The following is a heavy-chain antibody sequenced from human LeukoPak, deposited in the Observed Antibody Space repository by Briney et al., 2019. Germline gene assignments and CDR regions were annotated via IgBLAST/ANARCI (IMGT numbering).Heavy chain of an antibody. J-gene: IGHJ4*02. V-gene: IGHV4-4*07. Sequence: PSETLSLTCTVSAGAIGSYYWTWVRQPAGKGFEWIGHIYSDGTTNYNPSLKSRLTMSIDKAKNKFSLKVNSVTAVDTAVYYCARVVSGGTFDYWGQGTLVTVSS. CDR1: AGAIGSYY. CDR3: ARVVSGGTFDY. D-gene: IGHD5/OR15-5a*01. CDR2: IYSDGTT.